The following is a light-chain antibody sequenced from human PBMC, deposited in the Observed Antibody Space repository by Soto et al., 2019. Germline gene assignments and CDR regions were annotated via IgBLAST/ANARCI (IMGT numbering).Light chain of an antibody. CDR1: QSVSVRY. CDR3: QQYGSSPRT. Sequence: EVVLTQSPGTLSLSPGERATLSCRASQSVSVRYLAWYQQKPGQAPRLLIYDTSSRATGVPDRFGGSGSGTDFTLTISRLEPEDFAMYYCQQYGSSPRTFGQGTKVEIK. CDR2: DTS. J-gene: IGKJ1*01. V-gene: IGKV3-20*01.